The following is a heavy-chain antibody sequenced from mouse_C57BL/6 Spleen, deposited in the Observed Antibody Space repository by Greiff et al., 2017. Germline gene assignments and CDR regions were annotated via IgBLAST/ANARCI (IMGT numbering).Heavy chain of an antibody. J-gene: IGHJ1*03. V-gene: IGHV5-4*01. CDR1: GFTFSSYA. D-gene: IGHD1-1*01. CDR2: ISDGGSYT. Sequence: EVQLVESGGGLVKPGGSLKLSCAASGFTFSSYAMSWVRQTPEKRLEWVATISDGGSYTYYPDNVQGRFTISRDNAKNNLYLQMSHLKSEDTAMYYCARDFSHYYGSSYGYFDVWGTGTTVTVSS. CDR3: ARDFSHYYGSSYGYFDV.